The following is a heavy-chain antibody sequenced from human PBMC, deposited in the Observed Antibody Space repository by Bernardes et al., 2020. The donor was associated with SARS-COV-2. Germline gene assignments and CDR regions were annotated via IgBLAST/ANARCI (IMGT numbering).Heavy chain of an antibody. CDR1: GGSISSYY. D-gene: IGHD5-12*01. Sequence: ETLSLTCTVSGGSISSYYWSWIRQPPGKGLEWIGYIYYSGSTNYNPSLKSRVTISVDTSKNQFSLKLSSVTAADTAVYYCARNVDIVATTQNIYYYYGMDVWGQGTTVTVSS. CDR2: IYYSGST. J-gene: IGHJ6*02. V-gene: IGHV4-59*08. CDR3: ARNVDIVATTQNIYYYYGMDV.